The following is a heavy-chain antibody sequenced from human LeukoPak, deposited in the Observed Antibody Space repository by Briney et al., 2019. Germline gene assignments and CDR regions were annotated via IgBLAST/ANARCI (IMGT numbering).Heavy chain of an antibody. CDR3: ARGGYYSNPPGY. Sequence: PSQTLSLTCTVSGGSISSGDYYWSWIRQPPGKGLEWIGYIYYSGSTYYNPSLKSRVTISVDTSKTQFSLKLSSVTAADTAVYYCARGGYYSNPPGYWGQGTLVTVSS. CDR2: IYYSGST. V-gene: IGHV4-30-4*08. CDR1: GGSISSGDYY. D-gene: IGHD4-11*01. J-gene: IGHJ4*02.